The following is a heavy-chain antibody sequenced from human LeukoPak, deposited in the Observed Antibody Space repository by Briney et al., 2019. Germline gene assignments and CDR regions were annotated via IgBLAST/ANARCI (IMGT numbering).Heavy chain of an antibody. V-gene: IGHV1-2*06. D-gene: IGHD5-12*01. Sequence: ASVKVSCKASGYTFTAYYMHWVRQVPGQGLEWMGRINPNSGDADYAQKFQGRVIMTRDTSISTAYMEVSRLRSDDTAVYYCARVDSGHDYGPSWGQGTTVTVSS. CDR2: INPNSGDA. CDR1: GYTFTAYY. CDR3: ARVDSGHDYGPS. J-gene: IGHJ3*01.